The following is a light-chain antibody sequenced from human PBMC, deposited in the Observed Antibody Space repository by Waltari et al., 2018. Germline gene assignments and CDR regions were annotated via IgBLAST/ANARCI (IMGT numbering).Light chain of an antibody. CDR3: QQYGTSPPLT. CDR1: QSVSSSY. V-gene: IGKV3-20*01. CDR2: GAS. Sequence: EIVLTQSPGPLSLSPGERATLSCRASQSVSSSYLAWYKQKPGQAPRLLIYGASSRAAGIPDRFSGSGSGTDFTLTISRLEPEDFAVYYCQQYGTSPPLTFGGGTKVEIK. J-gene: IGKJ4*01.